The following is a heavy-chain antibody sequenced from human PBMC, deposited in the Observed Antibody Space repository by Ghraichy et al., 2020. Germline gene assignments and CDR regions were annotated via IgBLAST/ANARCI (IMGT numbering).Heavy chain of an antibody. CDR1: GGSISSSSYY. CDR3: ASHCSGSYRASWYFDL. D-gene: IGHD3-10*02. Sequence: SETLSLTCTVSGGSISSSSYYWGWIRQPPGKGLEWIGSIYYSGSTYYNPSLKSRVTISVDTSKNQFSLKLSSVTAADTAVYYCASHCSGSYRASWYFDLWGRGTLVTVSS. CDR2: IYYSGST. J-gene: IGHJ2*01. V-gene: IGHV4-39*07.